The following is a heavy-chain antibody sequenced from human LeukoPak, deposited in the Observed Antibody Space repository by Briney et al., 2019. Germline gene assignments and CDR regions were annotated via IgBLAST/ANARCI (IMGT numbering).Heavy chain of an antibody. CDR1: GFTFSTYW. CDR3: ARAEDCSSTSCPRAFDI. D-gene: IGHD2-2*01. Sequence: PGGSLRLSCAASGFTFSTYWMHWVRQAPGKGLVWVSHINTDGSNTNYADSVKGRFTISRDNAENTLYLQMNSLRAEDTAVYYCARAEDCSSTSCPRAFDIWGQGTMVTVSS. V-gene: IGHV3-74*01. CDR2: INTDGSNT. J-gene: IGHJ3*02.